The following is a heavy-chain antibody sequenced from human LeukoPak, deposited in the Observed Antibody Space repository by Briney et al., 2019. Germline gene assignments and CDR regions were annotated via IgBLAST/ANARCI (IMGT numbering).Heavy chain of an antibody. CDR2: ISSSSSYI. J-gene: IGHJ3*02. Sequence: GGSLRLSCAASGFTFSSYSINWVRQAPGKGLEWVSSISSSSSYIYYADSVKGRFTISRDNAKNSLYLQMNSLRAEDTAVYYCASFRGVNFFAYDIWGQGTMVTVSS. CDR1: GFTFSSYS. V-gene: IGHV3-21*04. D-gene: IGHD3-10*01. CDR3: ASFRGVNFFAYDI.